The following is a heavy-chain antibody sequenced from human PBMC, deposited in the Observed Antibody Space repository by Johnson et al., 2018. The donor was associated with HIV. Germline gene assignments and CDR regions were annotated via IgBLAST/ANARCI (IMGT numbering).Heavy chain of an antibody. V-gene: IGHV3-9*01. CDR2: ISWNSGSI. CDR3: ARGAQRVPWFREWSYAFDI. D-gene: IGHD3-10*01. CDR1: GFTFDDYA. J-gene: IGHJ3*02. Sequence: VQLLESGGGVVQPGRSLRLSCAASGFTFDDYAMHWVRQAPGKGLEWVSGISWNSGSIGYADSVKGRFTISSENAKNSLYLQMNSLRAGDTAVYYCARGAQRVPWFREWSYAFDIWGQGTMVTVSS.